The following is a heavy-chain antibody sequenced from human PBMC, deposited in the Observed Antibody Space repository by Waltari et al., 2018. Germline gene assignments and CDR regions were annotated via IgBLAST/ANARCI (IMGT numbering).Heavy chain of an antibody. J-gene: IGHJ1*01. CDR1: GFTFSCYE. CDR3: ARAGYYDSSGYYYYEYFQH. Sequence: EVQLVESGGGLVQPGGSLRLSCAASGFTFSCYEMNWVCQAPGKGLEWVSYISSSGSTIYYADAVKGRFTISRDNAKNSLYLQMNSLRAEDTAVYYCARAGYYDSSGYYYYEYFQHWGQGTLVTVSS. CDR2: ISSSGSTI. D-gene: IGHD3-22*01. V-gene: IGHV3-48*03.